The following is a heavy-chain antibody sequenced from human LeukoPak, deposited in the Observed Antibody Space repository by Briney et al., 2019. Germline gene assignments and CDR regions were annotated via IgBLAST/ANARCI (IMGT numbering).Heavy chain of an antibody. V-gene: IGHV3-66*01. Sequence: PGGSLRLSCAASGFTVSSNYMSWVRQAPGKGLEWVSVIYSGGSTYYADSVQGRFTISRDNAKNSLYLQMNSLRAEDTAVYYCARDRSRGIAVAGADYWGQGTLVTVSS. D-gene: IGHD6-19*01. CDR2: IYSGGST. J-gene: IGHJ4*02. CDR1: GFTVSSNY. CDR3: ARDRSRGIAVAGADY.